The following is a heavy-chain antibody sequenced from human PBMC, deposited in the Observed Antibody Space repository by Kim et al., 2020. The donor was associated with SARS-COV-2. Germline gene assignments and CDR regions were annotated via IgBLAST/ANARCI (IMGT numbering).Heavy chain of an antibody. J-gene: IGHJ4*02. Sequence: SVKVSCKASGGTFSSYAISWVRQAPGQGLEWMGGIIPIFGPANYAQKFQGRVTITADESTSTAYMQLSSLRSEDTAVYYCASHPNWGLDYWGQGTLVTVSS. CDR2: IIPIFGPA. V-gene: IGHV1-69*13. D-gene: IGHD7-27*01. CDR3: ASHPNWGLDY. CDR1: GGTFSSYA.